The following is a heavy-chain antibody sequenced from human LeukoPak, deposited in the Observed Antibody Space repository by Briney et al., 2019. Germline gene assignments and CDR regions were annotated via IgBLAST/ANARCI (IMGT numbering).Heavy chain of an antibody. J-gene: IGHJ4*02. Sequence: PSQTLSLTCSVSGGSVSSGGYYWSWIRQPAGKGLEWIGRVYTSGSTNYNPSLESRVTISLDTSKNQFSLKLSSVTAADTAVYYCASPYSSGWSLGYWGQGTLVTVSS. D-gene: IGHD6-19*01. CDR3: ASPYSSGWSLGY. CDR1: GGSVSSGGYY. V-gene: IGHV4-61*02. CDR2: VYTSGST.